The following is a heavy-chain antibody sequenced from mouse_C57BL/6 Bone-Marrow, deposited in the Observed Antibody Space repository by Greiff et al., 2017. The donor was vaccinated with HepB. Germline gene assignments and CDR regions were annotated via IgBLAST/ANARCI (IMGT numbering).Heavy chain of an antibody. CDR1: GYSITSGYY. CDR3: ARDSPPIYDGYYFDY. D-gene: IGHD2-3*01. CDR2: ISYDGSN. Sequence: EVKLMESGPGLVKPSQSLSLTCSVTGYSITSGYYWNWIRQFPGNKLEWMGYISYDGSNNYNPSLKNRISITRDTSKNQFFLKLNSVTTEDTATYYCARDSPPIYDGYYFDYWGQGTTLTVSS. J-gene: IGHJ2*01. V-gene: IGHV3-6*01.